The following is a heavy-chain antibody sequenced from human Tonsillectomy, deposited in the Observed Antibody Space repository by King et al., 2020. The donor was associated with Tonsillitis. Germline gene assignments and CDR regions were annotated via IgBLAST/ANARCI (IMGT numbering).Heavy chain of an antibody. Sequence: QLQESGPGLVKPSQTLSLTCTVSGDSISSGGYYWSWIRQRPGKGLEWIGYISYSGSAFYNPSLKSRLTISLYTSKNQFSLRLSSVTVADTALYYCASTAPPYYYYYMDVWGKGTTVTVSS. CDR2: ISYSGSA. J-gene: IGHJ6*03. V-gene: IGHV4-31*03. D-gene: IGHD4-17*01. CDR3: ASTAPPYYYYYMDV. CDR1: GDSISSGGYY.